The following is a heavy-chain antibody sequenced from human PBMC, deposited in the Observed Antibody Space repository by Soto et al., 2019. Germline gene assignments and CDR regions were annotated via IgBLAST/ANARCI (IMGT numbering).Heavy chain of an antibody. V-gene: IGHV4-4*07. CDR2: VSTSGAT. CDR3: ARADYEILTGSYAMDV. J-gene: IGHJ6*02. CDR1: DDFISSYY. D-gene: IGHD3-9*01. Sequence: QVQLQESAPRLVKPSETLSLTCTVSDDFISSYYWNWIRQPAGKGLEWIGRVSTSGATNYNPSLESRVTMSVDTSKKQFSLKLTSVTAADTAVYFCARADYEILTGSYAMDVWGQGTTVTVSS.